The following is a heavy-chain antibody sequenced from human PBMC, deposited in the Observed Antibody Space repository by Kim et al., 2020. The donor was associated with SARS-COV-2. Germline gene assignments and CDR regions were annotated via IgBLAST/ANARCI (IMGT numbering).Heavy chain of an antibody. J-gene: IGHJ6*02. V-gene: IGHV3-23*01. CDR2: ISGSGGST. Sequence: GGSLRLSCAASGFTFSSYAMSWVRQAPGKGLEWVSAISGSGGSTYYADSVKGRFTISRDNSKNTLYLQMNSLRAEDTAVYYCAKSLTTVTRGYYYGMDVWGQGTTVTASS. D-gene: IGHD4-17*01. CDR1: GFTFSSYA. CDR3: AKSLTTVTRGYYYGMDV.